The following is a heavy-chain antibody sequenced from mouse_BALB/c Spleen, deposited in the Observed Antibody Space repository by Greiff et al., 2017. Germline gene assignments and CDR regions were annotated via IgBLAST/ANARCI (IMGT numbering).Heavy chain of an antibody. J-gene: IGHJ2*01. CDR1: GFTFSSYA. V-gene: IGHV5-9-3*01. CDR2: ISSGGSYT. CDR3: ARREEYYFDY. Sequence: EVQLVESGGGLVKPGGSLKLSCAASGFTFSSYAMSWVRQTPEKRLEWVATISSGGSYTYYPDSVKGRFTISRDNAKNTLYLQMSSLRSEDTAMYCCARREEYYFDYWGQGTTLTVSS.